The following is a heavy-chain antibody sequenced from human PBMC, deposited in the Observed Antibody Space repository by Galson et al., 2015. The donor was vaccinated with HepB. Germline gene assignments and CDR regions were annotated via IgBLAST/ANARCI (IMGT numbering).Heavy chain of an antibody. J-gene: IGHJ4*02. Sequence: SLRLSCAASGFTFSRYAMSWVRQAPGKGLEWVSAISGSGGSTYYADSVKGRFTISRDNSKNTLYLQMNSLRAEDTAVYYCAKVYSSGYYPGLDYWGQGTLVTVSS. CDR3: AKVYSSGYYPGLDY. D-gene: IGHD3-22*01. CDR2: ISGSGGST. CDR1: GFTFSRYA. V-gene: IGHV3-23*01.